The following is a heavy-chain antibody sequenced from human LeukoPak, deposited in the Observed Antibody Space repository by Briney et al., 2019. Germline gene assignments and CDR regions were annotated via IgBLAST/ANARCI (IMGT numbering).Heavy chain of an antibody. Sequence: PSETLSLTCAVYGGSFSDYYWSWIRQPPGKGLEWIGEINHRGSTNHNPSLKSRVTISVDTSKNQFSLNLSSVTAADTAVYYCAGGLGYGYVDYWGQGTLATVSS. CDR2: INHRGST. D-gene: IGHD5-18*01. CDR3: AGGLGYGYVDY. J-gene: IGHJ4*02. CDR1: GGSFSDYY. V-gene: IGHV4-34*01.